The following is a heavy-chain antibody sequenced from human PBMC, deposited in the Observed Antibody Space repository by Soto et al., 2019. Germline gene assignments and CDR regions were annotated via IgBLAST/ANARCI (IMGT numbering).Heavy chain of an antibody. CDR3: AKDQRAAHDYGDYYGMDV. J-gene: IGHJ6*02. Sequence: EVQLVESGGGLIQPGGSLRLSCAASGFTVSSNYMSWVRQAPGKGLDWVSILYSGGTTYYADSVKGRFTISRDDSANTVYLQMNSLRVDDPAVYYCAKDQRAAHDYGDYYGMDVWGHGTTVTVSS. CDR2: LYSGGTT. CDR1: GFTVSSNY. D-gene: IGHD4-17*01. V-gene: IGHV3-53*01.